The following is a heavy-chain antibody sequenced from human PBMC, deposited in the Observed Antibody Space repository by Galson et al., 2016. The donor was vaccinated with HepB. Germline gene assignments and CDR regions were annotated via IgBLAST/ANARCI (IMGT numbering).Heavy chain of an antibody. CDR1: GFTLSNVW. Sequence: SLRLSCAASGFTLSNVWMSWVRQGPGKGLEWVGRIKSETDGGTTDYVAPVNGRFSISRDDSKNTLYLEMNSLKIEDTGVYYCTPGGTSAFWGQGTLVTVSP. CDR2: IKSETDGGTT. D-gene: IGHD1-14*01. V-gene: IGHV3-15*05. J-gene: IGHJ4*02. CDR3: TPGGTSAF.